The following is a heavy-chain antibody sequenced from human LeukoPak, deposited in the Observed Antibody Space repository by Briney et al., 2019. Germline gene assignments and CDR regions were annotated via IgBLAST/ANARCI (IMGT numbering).Heavy chain of an antibody. V-gene: IGHV3-23*01. D-gene: IGHD2-2*01. CDR1: AFTFRSYA. Sequence: GGSLRLSCAASAFTFRSYAMSWVRQAGGKGLEWVSAISGSGGSTYYADSVKGRFTISRDNSKNTVHLQMNSLRAEDTAVYYCAKMSGDCSSTTCSSFDYWGQGTLVTVSS. CDR2: ISGSGGST. J-gene: IGHJ4*02. CDR3: AKMSGDCSSTTCSSFDY.